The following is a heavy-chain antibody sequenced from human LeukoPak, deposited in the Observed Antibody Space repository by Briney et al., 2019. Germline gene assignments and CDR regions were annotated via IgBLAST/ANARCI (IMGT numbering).Heavy chain of an antibody. CDR1: SGTFRDYY. Sequence: SETLSHTCPVNSGTFRDYYWRWLRQPPAKGQALIGEFNHSGSTNHNPSLKSRVTISVHTSKNQFSLKLSSVTAADTAVYYCARGLGLTTGAYYFDSWGQGTLVAVSS. D-gene: IGHD3-22*01. CDR3: ARGLGLTTGAYYFDS. V-gene: IGHV4-34*01. CDR2: FNHSGST. J-gene: IGHJ4*02.